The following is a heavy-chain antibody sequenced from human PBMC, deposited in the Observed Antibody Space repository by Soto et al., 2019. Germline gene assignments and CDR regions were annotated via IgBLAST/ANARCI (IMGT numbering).Heavy chain of an antibody. CDR1: GGTFNNYP. CDR3: ARATNTWKGGIDY. D-gene: IGHD1-1*01. J-gene: IGHJ4*02. CDR2: IIPVLGIT. V-gene: IGHV1-69*02. Sequence: QVQLVQSGAEVKKPGSSVNVSCKASGGTFNNYPITWVRQAPGQGLEWMGRIIPVLGITNYAQKYQGRLTMPADNSTNTAYMGLSSLSSEDTAIYYCARATNTWKGGIDYWGQGTLVTVSS.